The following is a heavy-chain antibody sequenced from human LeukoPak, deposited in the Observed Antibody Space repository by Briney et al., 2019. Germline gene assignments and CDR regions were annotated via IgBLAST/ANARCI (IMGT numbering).Heavy chain of an antibody. D-gene: IGHD2-2*01. V-gene: IGHV4-30-2*01. J-gene: IGHJ6*03. CDR2: IYHSGST. Sequence: PSQTLSLTCTVSGGSISSGGYYWSWIRQPPGKGLEWIGYIYHSGSTYYNPSLKSRVTISVDRSKNQFSLKLSSVTAADTAVHYCARATGEADIVVVPAAPMDVWGKGTTVTVSS. CDR3: ARATGEADIVVVPAAPMDV. CDR1: GGSISSGGYY.